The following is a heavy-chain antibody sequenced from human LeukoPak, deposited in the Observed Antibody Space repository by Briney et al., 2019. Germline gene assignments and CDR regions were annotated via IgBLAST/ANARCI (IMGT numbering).Heavy chain of an antibody. CDR2: ISGSGDIT. J-gene: IGHJ4*02. Sequence: GGSLRLSCAVSGLTFSNYAMSWVRQAPGKGLEWVSGISGSGDITHYANSVKGRFTISRDNSKNTLYLQMNSLRAEDTAVYFCAHIYYYGSGSYGDYWGQGTLVTVSS. CDR3: AHIYYYGSGSYGDY. D-gene: IGHD3-10*01. CDR1: GLTFSNYA. V-gene: IGHV3-23*01.